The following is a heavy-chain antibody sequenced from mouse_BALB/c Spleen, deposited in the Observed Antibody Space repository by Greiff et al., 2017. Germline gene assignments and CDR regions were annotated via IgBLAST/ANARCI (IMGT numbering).Heavy chain of an antibody. CDR3: ARGGYGNYVFAY. D-gene: IGHD2-10*02. CDR1: GFTFSDYY. J-gene: IGHJ3*01. CDR2: ISDGGSYT. V-gene: IGHV5-4*02. Sequence: EVKLMESGGGLVKPGGSLKLSCAASGFTFSDYYMYWVRQTPEKRLEWVATISDGGSYTYYPDSVKGRFTISRDNAKNNLYLQMSSLKSEDTAMYYCARGGYGNYVFAYWGQGTLVTVSA.